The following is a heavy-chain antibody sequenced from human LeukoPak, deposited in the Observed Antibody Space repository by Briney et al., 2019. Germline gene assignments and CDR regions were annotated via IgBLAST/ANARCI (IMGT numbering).Heavy chain of an antibody. J-gene: IGHJ4*02. V-gene: IGHV3-23*01. CDR2: ITSSGGST. CDR3: AKAMGATLFDY. Sequence: GGSLRLSCAASGFTFNTYGMTWVRQAPGKGLEWVSAITSSGGSTYYGDSVKGRFTISRDNSRNTLYLQMNSLRAGDTAVYYCAKAMGATLFDYWGQGTLVTVSS. CDR1: GFTFNTYG. D-gene: IGHD1-26*01.